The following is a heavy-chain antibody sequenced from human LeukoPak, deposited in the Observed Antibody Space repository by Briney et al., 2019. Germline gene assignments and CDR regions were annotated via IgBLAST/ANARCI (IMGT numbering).Heavy chain of an antibody. CDR1: GGTFSSYA. Sequence: SVKVSCKASGGTFSSYAISWVRQAPGQGLEWMGGIIPIFGTANYAQKFQGRVTITADESTSTAYMELSSLRSEDTAVYYCARWQVWIHPFDYWGQGTLVTVSS. CDR3: ARWQVWIHPFDY. J-gene: IGHJ4*02. CDR2: IIPIFGTA. D-gene: IGHD6-19*01. V-gene: IGHV1-69*13.